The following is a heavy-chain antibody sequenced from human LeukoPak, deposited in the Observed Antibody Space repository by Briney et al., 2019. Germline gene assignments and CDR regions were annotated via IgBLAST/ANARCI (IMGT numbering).Heavy chain of an antibody. V-gene: IGHV4-39*01. CDR1: GGSISSSSYY. CDR3: ARLRLTRWLQFGDAFDI. J-gene: IGHJ3*02. CDR2: IYYSGST. D-gene: IGHD5-24*01. Sequence: PSETLSLTCTVSGGSISSSSYYWGWIRQPPGKGLEWIGSIYYSGSTYYNPSLKSRVTISVDTSKNQFSLKLSSVTAADTAVYYCARLRLTRWLQFGDAFDIWGQGTMVTVSS.